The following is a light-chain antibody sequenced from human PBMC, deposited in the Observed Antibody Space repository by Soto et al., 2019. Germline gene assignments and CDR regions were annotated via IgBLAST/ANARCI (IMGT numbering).Light chain of an antibody. CDR2: EVS. J-gene: IGLJ2*01. Sequence: QSALTQPASGSGSPGQSITISCTGTSGDVGGYNYVSWYQQHPGKAPKLMIYEVSNRPSGVSNRFSGSKSGNTASLTISGLQAEDEADYYCSSYTSTSTLVFGGGTKLTVL. CDR3: SSYTSTSTLV. V-gene: IGLV2-14*01. CDR1: SGDVGGYNY.